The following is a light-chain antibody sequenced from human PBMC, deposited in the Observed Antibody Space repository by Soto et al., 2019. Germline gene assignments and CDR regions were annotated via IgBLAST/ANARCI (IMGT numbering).Light chain of an antibody. Sequence: QSALTQPPSASGSPGQSLTISCTGTNSDVGRYKFVSWYQQHPGKAPKLIIYEVTHRPSGVPDRFSASKSGNTASLTVSGLQAEDESDYYCSSYAGSKMGVFGTGTKVTVL. CDR1: NSDVGRYKF. CDR3: SSYAGSKMGV. J-gene: IGLJ1*01. CDR2: EVT. V-gene: IGLV2-8*01.